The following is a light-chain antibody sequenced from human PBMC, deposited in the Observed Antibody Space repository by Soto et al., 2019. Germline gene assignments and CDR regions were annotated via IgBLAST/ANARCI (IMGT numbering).Light chain of an antibody. CDR3: QQYNNWPPIT. CDR1: QGVTTN. J-gene: IGKJ5*01. CDR2: GAS. Sequence: EIVMTQSPDTLSVSPGERATLTCRAGQGVTTNLAWYQQKPGQAPRLLIYGASTRATGIPARFSGSGSGTEFTLTISSLQSEDFAVYYCQQYNNWPPITFGQGTRLEIK. V-gene: IGKV3-15*01.